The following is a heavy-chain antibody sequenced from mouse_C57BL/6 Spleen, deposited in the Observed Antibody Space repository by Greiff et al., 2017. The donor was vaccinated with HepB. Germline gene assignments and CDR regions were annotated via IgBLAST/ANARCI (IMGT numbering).Heavy chain of an antibody. CDR3: TRGGGFFDY. D-gene: IGHD1-1*02. J-gene: IGHJ2*01. V-gene: IGHV1-15*01. Sequence: VQLQQSGAELVRPGASVTLSCKASGYTFTDYEMHWVKQTPVHGLEWIGAIDPETGGTAYNQKFKGKAILTADKSSSTAYMELSSLTSEDSAVYYCTRGGGFFDYWGQGTTLTVSS. CDR2: IDPETGGT. CDR1: GYTFTDYE.